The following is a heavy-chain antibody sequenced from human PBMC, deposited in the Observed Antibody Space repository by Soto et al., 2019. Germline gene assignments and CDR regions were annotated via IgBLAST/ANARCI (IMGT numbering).Heavy chain of an antibody. J-gene: IGHJ5*02. CDR1: GYTFTNYA. V-gene: IGHV1-3*01. CDR2: INAGNGNT. Sequence: QVQLVQSGAEVKKPGASVKVSCKASGYTFTNYAXXXXXXXXXXXXXWMGWINAGNGNTKYSQKFQGRVTITRDTXXXXXXXXXXXXXXXXXXXXXXXXXXXXXXXXXFDPWGQGTLVTVSS. CDR3: XXXXXXXXXXXFDP.